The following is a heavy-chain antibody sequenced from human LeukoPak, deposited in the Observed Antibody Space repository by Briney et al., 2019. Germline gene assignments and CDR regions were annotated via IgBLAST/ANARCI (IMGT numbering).Heavy chain of an antibody. CDR1: GIILSNYG. CDR3: AKRGVVIRVFLVGFHKEAYYFDS. Sequence: GGSLRLSCAVSGIILSNYGMSWVRQAPGKGLEWVAGISGSGGRTDYADSVKGRFTISRDNSKNTLFLQMESLRAEDTAVYFCAKRGVVIRVFLVGFHKEAYYFDSWGQGALVTVSS. D-gene: IGHD2-21*01. CDR2: ISGSGGRT. J-gene: IGHJ4*02. V-gene: IGHV3-23*01.